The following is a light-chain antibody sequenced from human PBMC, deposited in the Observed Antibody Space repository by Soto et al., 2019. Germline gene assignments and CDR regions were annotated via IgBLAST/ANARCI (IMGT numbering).Light chain of an antibody. Sequence: DIVMTQTPLSSPVTLGQPASISCRSSQGLVHSDGNTYLSWLQQRPGQPPRLLIYEISNRFSGVXDXXSGSGAGTDFTLKISRVEAEDVGIYYCMQATQCPYTFGQGTKLEIK. CDR3: MQATQCPYT. CDR2: EIS. J-gene: IGKJ2*01. CDR1: QGLVHSDGNTY. V-gene: IGKV2-24*01.